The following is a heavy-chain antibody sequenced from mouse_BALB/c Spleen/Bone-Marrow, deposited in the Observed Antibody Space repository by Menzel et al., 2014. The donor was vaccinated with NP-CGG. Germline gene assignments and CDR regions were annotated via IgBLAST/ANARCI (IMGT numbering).Heavy chain of an antibody. CDR1: GFTFSSYG. V-gene: IGHV5-6-3*01. J-gene: IGHJ3*01. Sequence: EVKLMESGGGLVQPGGSLKLSCAASGFTFSSYGMSWVRQTPDKRLELVATINSNGGSTYYPDSVKGRFTISRDNAKNTLYLQMSSLKSEDTAMYYCARDLAYWGQGTLVTVSA. CDR2: INSNGGST. CDR3: ARDLAY.